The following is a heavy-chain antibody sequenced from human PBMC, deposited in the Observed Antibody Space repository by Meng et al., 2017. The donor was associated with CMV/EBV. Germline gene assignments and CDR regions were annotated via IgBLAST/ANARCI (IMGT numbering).Heavy chain of an antibody. D-gene: IGHD6-13*01. Sequence: HPHRRGSGPGRVKPSETLSLPCTVSGGSLSSSSYYWGWIRQPPGKGLEWIGSIYYSGSTYYNPSLKSRVTISVDTSKNQFSLKLSSVTAADTAVYYCAAPAAAGPGWFDPWGQGTLVTVSS. CDR2: IYYSGST. CDR3: AAPAAAGPGWFDP. J-gene: IGHJ5*02. V-gene: IGHV4-39*07. CDR1: GGSLSSSSYY.